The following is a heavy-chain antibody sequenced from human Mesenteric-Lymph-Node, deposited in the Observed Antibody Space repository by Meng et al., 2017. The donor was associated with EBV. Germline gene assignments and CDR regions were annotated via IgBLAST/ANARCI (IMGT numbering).Heavy chain of an antibody. CDR1: GGSFSGFY. CDR3: GGGYISGVPDFDY. J-gene: IGHJ4*02. Sequence: QIELLPWGAGLLKPSEALSLACAVSGGSFSGFYWSWIRQSPGKGLEWIGEINHRRDTNYHPSLKSRVTISLDASKNQFSLKLTPVTAADTAVYYCGGGYISGVPDFDYWGQGTLVTVSS. CDR2: INHRRDT. D-gene: IGHD3-10*01. V-gene: IGHV4-34*02.